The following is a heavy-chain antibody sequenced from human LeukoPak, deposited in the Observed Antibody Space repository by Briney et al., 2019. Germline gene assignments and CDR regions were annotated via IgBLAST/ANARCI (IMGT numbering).Heavy chain of an antibody. CDR1: GGTFSSYA. V-gene: IGHV1-69*04. D-gene: IGHD1-20*01. CDR3: ARDLGGNWNHPVGY. Sequence: GASVKVSCKASGGTFSSYAISWVRQAPGQGLEWMGRIIPILGIANYAQKFQGRVTITADKSTSTAYMELSSLRSEDTALYYCARDLGGNWNHPVGYWGQGTLVTVSS. CDR2: IIPILGIA. J-gene: IGHJ4*02.